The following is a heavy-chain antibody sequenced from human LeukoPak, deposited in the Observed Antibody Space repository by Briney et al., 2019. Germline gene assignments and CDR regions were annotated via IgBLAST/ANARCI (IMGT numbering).Heavy chain of an antibody. D-gene: IGHD3-9*01. J-gene: IGHJ3*02. CDR3: ARDQVLRYFDWFDAFDI. Sequence: ASVKVSCKASGYTFTSYYMHWVRQAPGQGLEWMGLINPSGGSTSYAQKFQGRVTMTRDTSTTTVYMELSSLRSEDTAVYYCARDQVLRYFDWFDAFDIWGQGTMVTVSS. CDR2: INPSGGST. CDR1: GYTFTSYY. V-gene: IGHV1-46*01.